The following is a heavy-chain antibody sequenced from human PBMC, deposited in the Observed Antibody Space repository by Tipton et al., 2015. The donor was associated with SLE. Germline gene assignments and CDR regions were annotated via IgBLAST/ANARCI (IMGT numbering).Heavy chain of an antibody. Sequence: GSLRLSCSVYGDSLSGQYWSWIRQPPGKGLEWIGEVFRGGSTNYSPSLESRVTITVDMSKNQFSLRLISVTAADTAVYYCARGCSSSTCEPFYFFGMDVWGQGTTVTVSS. CDR3: ARGCSSSTCEPFYFFGMDV. V-gene: IGHV4-34*01. CDR1: GDSLSGQY. CDR2: VFRGGST. J-gene: IGHJ6*02. D-gene: IGHD2-2*01.